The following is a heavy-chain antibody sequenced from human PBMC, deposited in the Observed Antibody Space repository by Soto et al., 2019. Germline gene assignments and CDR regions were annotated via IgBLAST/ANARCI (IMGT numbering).Heavy chain of an antibody. CDR1: GFSLSTSAEG. D-gene: IGHD2-15*01. CDR2: IYWDDDE. V-gene: IGHV2-5*02. Sequence: QITLKESGPTLVKPTQTLTLTCTFSGFSLSTSAEGVAWIRQPPGKALEWLALIYWDDDERYSPFLKSRLTIAKDTSKNQVVLTMTTMAPVDTATYFCAHKGGRGAAMDVWGQGTTVTVSS. J-gene: IGHJ6*02. CDR3: AHKGGRGAAMDV.